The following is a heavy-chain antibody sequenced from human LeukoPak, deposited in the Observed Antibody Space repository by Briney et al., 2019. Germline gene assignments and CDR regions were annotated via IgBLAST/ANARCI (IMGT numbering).Heavy chain of an antibody. Sequence: SETLSLTCTVYGGSISSYYWSWIRQPPGKGLEWIGEINHSGSTNYNPSLKSRVTISVDTSKNQFSLKLSSVTAADTAVYYCARSRSYYYDSSGYSYWGQGTLVTVSS. CDR2: INHSGST. D-gene: IGHD3-22*01. V-gene: IGHV4-34*01. J-gene: IGHJ4*02. CDR3: ARSRSYYYDSSGYSY. CDR1: GGSISSYY.